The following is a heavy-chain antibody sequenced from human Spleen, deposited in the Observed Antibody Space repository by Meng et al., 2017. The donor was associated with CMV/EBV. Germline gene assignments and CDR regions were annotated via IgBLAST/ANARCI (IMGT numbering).Heavy chain of an antibody. CDR2: ITSSGSSE. V-gene: IGHV3-48*03. J-gene: IGHJ3*02. CDR3: ARDLDYGGNRAMGVFDI. D-gene: IGHD4-23*01. Sequence: GESLKISCAASGFTFRTYEMNWVRQAPGKGLEWVSYITSSGSSEYYADSVKGRFTISRDNAKNSLFLQMNSLRAEDTAVYYCARDLDYGGNRAMGVFDIWGQGTMVTVSS. CDR1: GFTFRTYE.